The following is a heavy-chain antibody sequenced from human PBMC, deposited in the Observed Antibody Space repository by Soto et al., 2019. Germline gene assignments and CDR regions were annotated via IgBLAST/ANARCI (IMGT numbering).Heavy chain of an antibody. CDR1: GGSFSGYY. CDR3: ARAYYYGSGSYYRLTTHPLSDV. D-gene: IGHD3-10*01. CDR2: INHSGST. J-gene: IGHJ6*04. Sequence: SETLSLTCAVYGGSFSGYYWSWIRQPPGKGLEWIGEINHSGSTNYNPSLKSRVTISVDTSKNQFSLKLSSVTAADTAVYYCARAYYYGSGSYYRLTTHPLSDVWGKGTTVTVSS. V-gene: IGHV4-34*01.